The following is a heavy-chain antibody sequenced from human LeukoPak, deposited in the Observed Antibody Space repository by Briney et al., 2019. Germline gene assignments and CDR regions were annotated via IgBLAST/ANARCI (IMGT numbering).Heavy chain of an antibody. CDR1: GFTFSHYG. V-gene: IGHV3-23*01. CDR3: AKGASYDLLTGFPY. J-gene: IGHJ4*02. Sequence: GGSLRLSCAASGFTFSHYGMNWVRQAPGKGLEWLSTISGSGRGTYYADSVKGRFTISRDNSKNTLYLQMNSLRAEDTAVYYCAKGASYDLLTGFPYWGQGTLVTVSS. CDR2: ISGSGRGT. D-gene: IGHD3-9*01.